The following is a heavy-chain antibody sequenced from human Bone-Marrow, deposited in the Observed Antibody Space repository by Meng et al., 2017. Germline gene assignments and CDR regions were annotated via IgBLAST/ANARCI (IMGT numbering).Heavy chain of an antibody. CDR3: ARVGYSGSRVTSYYFDY. D-gene: IGHD1-26*01. V-gene: IGHV4-31*01. CDR2: IYYSGST. J-gene: IGHJ4*02. Sequence: VLLQESGPVLVKPAQSFSLTLTAPGCSIRSGCYSWSWIRQQPGKGLEWIGYIYYSGSTYYNPSLKSLVTISVDTSKNQFSLKLSSVTAADTAVYYCARVGYSGSRVTSYYFDYWGQGTLVTVSS. CDR1: GCSIRSGCYS.